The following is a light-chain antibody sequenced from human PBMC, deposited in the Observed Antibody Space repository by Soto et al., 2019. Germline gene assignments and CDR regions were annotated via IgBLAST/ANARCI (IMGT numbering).Light chain of an antibody. CDR2: DVN. Sequence: QSVLTQPASVSGSPGQSITISCTGTSSDVGGYDYVSWYQQLPGKAPKLLIYDVNNRPSGVSHRFSGSKSGSTASLTISGLQAEDEADYYCSSYTGSSSFVFASGTTVTVL. V-gene: IGLV2-14*01. CDR3: SSYTGSSSFV. J-gene: IGLJ1*01. CDR1: SSDVGGYDY.